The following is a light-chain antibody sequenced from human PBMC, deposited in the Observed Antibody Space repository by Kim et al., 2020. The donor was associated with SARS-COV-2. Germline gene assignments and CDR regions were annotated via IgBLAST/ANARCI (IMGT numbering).Light chain of an antibody. Sequence: ATINCESSQSVLSSSNNKNYLTWYQQKPGPPPKLLIYWASTPESGVPDRFSGSGSGTDFTLTISSLQAEDMAVYYCQQYYSTPLTFGGGTKVDIK. CDR1: QSVLSSSNNKNY. V-gene: IGKV4-1*01. CDR2: WAS. CDR3: QQYYSTPLT. J-gene: IGKJ4*01.